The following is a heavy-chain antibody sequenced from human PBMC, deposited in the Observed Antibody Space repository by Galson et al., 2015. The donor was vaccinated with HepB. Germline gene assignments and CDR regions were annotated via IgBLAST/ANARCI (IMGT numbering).Heavy chain of an antibody. V-gene: IGHV1-69*13. D-gene: IGHD6-19*01. CDR1: GGTFNSDA. CDR3: ATVADAYYFYAMDV. Sequence: SVKVSCKASGGTFNSDAISWVRQAPGQALEWMGGIIPIFGTPNYARKFQGRVTFIADESTGTAYMELSTLRSEDTAVYYCATVADAYYFYAMDVWGQGTTVTVS. J-gene: IGHJ6*02. CDR2: IIPIFGTP.